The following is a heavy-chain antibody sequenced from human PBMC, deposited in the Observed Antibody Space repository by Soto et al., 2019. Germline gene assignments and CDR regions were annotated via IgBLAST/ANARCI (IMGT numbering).Heavy chain of an antibody. V-gene: IGHV5-51*01. J-gene: IGHJ4*02. CDR3: ARLEPDLRFLDRPPFMIDY. Sequence: PGESLKISCKGSGYSFTSYWIGWVRQMPGKGLEWMGIIYPGDSDTRYSPSFQGQVTISADRSISTAYLQWSSLKASDTAMYYCARLEPDLRFLDRPPFMIDYWGQGTLVTVSS. D-gene: IGHD3-3*01. CDR1: GYSFTSYW. CDR2: IYPGDSDT.